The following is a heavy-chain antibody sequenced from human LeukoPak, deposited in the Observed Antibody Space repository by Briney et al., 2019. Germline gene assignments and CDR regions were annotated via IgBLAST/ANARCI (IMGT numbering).Heavy chain of an antibody. J-gene: IGHJ6*03. Sequence: GASVKVSCKASGYTFTGYYMHRVRQAPGQGLEWMGWINPNSGGTNYAQKFQGRVTMTRDTSISTAYMELSRLRSDDTAVYYCARDGSVAHYYYYMDAWGKGTTVTVSS. CDR3: ARDGSVAHYYYYMDA. CDR1: GYTFTGYY. V-gene: IGHV1-2*02. D-gene: IGHD4-23*01. CDR2: INPNSGGT.